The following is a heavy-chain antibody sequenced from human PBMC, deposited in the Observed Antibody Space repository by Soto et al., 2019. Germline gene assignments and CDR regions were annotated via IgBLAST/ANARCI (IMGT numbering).Heavy chain of an antibody. D-gene: IGHD2-2*01. CDR1: GFTFSSYG. Sequence: GGSLRLSCAASGFTFSSYGMHWVRPAPGKGLEWVAVIWYDGSNKYYADSVKGRFTISRDNSKNTLYLQMNSLRAEDTAVYYCARYSSIVVPDDFYYYYGMDVWGQGTTVTVSS. CDR3: ARYSSIVVPDDFYYYYGMDV. CDR2: IWYDGSNK. V-gene: IGHV3-33*01. J-gene: IGHJ6*02.